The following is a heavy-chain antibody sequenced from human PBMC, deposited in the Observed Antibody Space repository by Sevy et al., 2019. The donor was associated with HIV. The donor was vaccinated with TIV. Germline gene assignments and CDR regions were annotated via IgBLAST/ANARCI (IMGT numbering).Heavy chain of an antibody. CDR1: GGSVSSGSYY. CDR3: ARPYRTDPFYYSGSGGYYYPSYFDY. D-gene: IGHD3-22*01. Sequence: SETLSLTCTVSGGSVSSGSYYWSWIRQPPGKGLEWIGYIYYSGSTNYNPSLKSRVTISVDTSKNQFSLKLSSVTAADTAVYYCARPYRTDPFYYSGSGGYYYPSYFDYWGQGTLVTVSS. CDR2: IYYSGST. V-gene: IGHV4-61*01. J-gene: IGHJ4*02.